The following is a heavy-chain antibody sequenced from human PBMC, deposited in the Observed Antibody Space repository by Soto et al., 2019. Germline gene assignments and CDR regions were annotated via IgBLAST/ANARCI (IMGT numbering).Heavy chain of an antibody. CDR2: MRSKAYGETT. D-gene: IGHD3-10*01. CDR1: GFLFGDYD. CDR3: SGGDVYYGRPPMDV. J-gene: IGHJ6*02. Sequence: GGSLRLSCSASGFLFGDYDVGWFRQAPGKGLEWVGVMRSKAYGETTEYAASVKGTFTISRDDSISIAYRQMNSLRTEDTADYYCSGGDVYYGRPPMDVWGQGTTVTVSS. V-gene: IGHV3-49*03.